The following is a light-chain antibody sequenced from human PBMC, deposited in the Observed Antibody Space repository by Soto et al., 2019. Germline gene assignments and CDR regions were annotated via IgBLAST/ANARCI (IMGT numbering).Light chain of an antibody. V-gene: IGKV3-20*01. CDR2: GAS. CDR3: QQYGRLLPT. J-gene: IGKJ1*01. CDR1: RVVPSGH. Sequence: EIVLTQSPGPRSLSPGEKATSSSRASRVVPSGHLAWYQQKPGQAPRLLIHGASSRATGIPDRFSGSGSGTDFTLTISRLEPEDFAVYYCQQYGRLLPTFGQGTKVEIK.